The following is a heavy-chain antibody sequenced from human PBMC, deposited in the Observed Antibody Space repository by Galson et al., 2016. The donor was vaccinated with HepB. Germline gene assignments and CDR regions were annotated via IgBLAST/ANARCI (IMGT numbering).Heavy chain of an antibody. CDR2: ISHSGST. J-gene: IGHJ5*02. CDR1: GASISSDY. CDR3: ARDMGIVGIELEDNWFDP. Sequence: SETLSLTCTVSGASISSDYWSGIRQSPGKGLEWIGDISHSGSTNYNPSLKSRVIISIDTSKNQFSLELTSVTAADTAVYSCARDMGIVGIELEDNWFDPWGPGTLVTVSS. V-gene: IGHV4-59*01. D-gene: IGHD3-22*01.